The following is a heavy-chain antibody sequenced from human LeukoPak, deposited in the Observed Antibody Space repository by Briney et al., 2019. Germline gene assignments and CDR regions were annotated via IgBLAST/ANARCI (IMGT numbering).Heavy chain of an antibody. CDR3: ARGRSIAAAGTPYFDY. J-gene: IGHJ4*02. CDR2: INHSGST. V-gene: IGHV4-34*01. CDR1: GGSFSGYY. Sequence: SETLSLTCAVYGGSFSGYYWSWIRQPPGKGLEWIGEINHSGSTNYNPSLKSRVTISVDTSKNQFYLKLSSVTAADTAVYYCARGRSIAAAGTPYFDYWGQGTLVTVSS. D-gene: IGHD6-13*01.